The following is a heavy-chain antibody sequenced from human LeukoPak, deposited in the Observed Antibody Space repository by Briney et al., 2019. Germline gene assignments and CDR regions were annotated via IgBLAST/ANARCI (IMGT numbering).Heavy chain of an antibody. CDR1: GFTFGDYS. Sequence: GGSLRLSCTASGFTFGDYSMSWVRQAPGKGLEWVGFIRSKAYDGTTEHAASVKGRFTISRDDSKSIAYLQMNSLKTEDTAVFYCTRHSYYYMDVWGKGTTVTVSS. V-gene: IGHV3-49*04. CDR3: TRHSYYYMDV. J-gene: IGHJ6*03. CDR2: IRSKAYDGTT.